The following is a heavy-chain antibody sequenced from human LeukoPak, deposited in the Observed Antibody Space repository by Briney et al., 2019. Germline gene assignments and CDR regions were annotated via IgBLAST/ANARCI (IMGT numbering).Heavy chain of an antibody. Sequence: GASVKVSCKASGYTFTGYGISWVRQAPGQGLEWMGWISAYNGNTNYAQKLQGRVTMTTDTSTSTAYMELRSLRSDDTAVYYCARDQLPHYYYYGMDVWGQGTTVTVSS. CDR2: ISAYNGNT. CDR3: ARDQLPHYYYYGMDV. J-gene: IGHJ6*02. V-gene: IGHV1-18*01. D-gene: IGHD2-2*01. CDR1: GYTFTGYG.